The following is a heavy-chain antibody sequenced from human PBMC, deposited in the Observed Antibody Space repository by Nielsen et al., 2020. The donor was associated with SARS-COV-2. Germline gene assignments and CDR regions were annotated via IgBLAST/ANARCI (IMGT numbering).Heavy chain of an antibody. CDR1: GFTFSDYY. CDR2: ISSSSSYT. V-gene: IGHV3-11*03. J-gene: IGHJ4*02. D-gene: IGHD4-23*01. Sequence: GESLKISCAASGFTFSDYYMSWIRQAPGKGLEWVSYISSSSSYTNYADSVKGRFTISRDNAKNSLYLQMNSLRAEDTAVYYCSSPTVAYWGQGTLVTVSS. CDR3: SSPTVAY.